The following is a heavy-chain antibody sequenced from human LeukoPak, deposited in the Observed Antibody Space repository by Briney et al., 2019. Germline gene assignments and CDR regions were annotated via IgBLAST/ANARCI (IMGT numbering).Heavy chain of an antibody. CDR2: SDGTTT. CDR3: ARGVYEFDY. J-gene: IGHJ4*02. Sequence: GGSLRLSCAASAFTFSRYWMHWVRQTPGEGLVWVSRSDGTTTTYADSVKGRFTISRDNARNTLYLQMNSLRAEDTAVYYCARGVYEFDYWGQGTLVTVSS. D-gene: IGHD6-6*01. V-gene: IGHV3-74*01. CDR1: AFTFSRYW.